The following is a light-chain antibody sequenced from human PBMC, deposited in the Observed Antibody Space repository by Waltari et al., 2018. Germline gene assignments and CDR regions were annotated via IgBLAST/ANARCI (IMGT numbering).Light chain of an antibody. CDR2: DAS. V-gene: IGKV3-11*01. J-gene: IGKJ4*01. CDR3: QQRRNWPLT. CDR1: HSVNWY. Sequence: EIVLTQSPAILSLSPGERATLSCRASHSVNWYLAWYQQRPGQAPRLLIYDASNRATGVPTGFSGSGSETDFTLTISSLQPADSAVYYCQQRRNWPLTFGGGTKVEIK.